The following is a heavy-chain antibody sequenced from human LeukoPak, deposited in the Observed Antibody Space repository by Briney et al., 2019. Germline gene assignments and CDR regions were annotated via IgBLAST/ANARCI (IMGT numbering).Heavy chain of an antibody. CDR1: GYTFTSYG. D-gene: IGHD1-1*01. CDR3: ARDPLDFGTSAAEYFQH. J-gene: IGHJ1*01. CDR2: SSAYNGNT. V-gene: IGHV1-18*01. Sequence: GASVKVSCKASGYTFTSYGISWVRQAPGQGLEWMGWSSAYNGNTNYAQKLQGRVTMTTDTSTSTAYMELRSLRSDDTAVYYCARDPLDFGTSAAEYFQHWGQGTLVTVSS.